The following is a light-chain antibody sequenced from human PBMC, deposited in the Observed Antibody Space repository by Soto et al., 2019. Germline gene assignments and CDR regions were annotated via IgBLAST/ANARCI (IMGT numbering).Light chain of an antibody. CDR1: SSDVGAYKY. J-gene: IGLJ3*02. CDR2: EVS. V-gene: IGLV2-8*01. CDR3: CSFVGGDVWV. Sequence: QSVLTQPPSASGSPGQSVTISCTGTSSDVGAYKYVSWYQQYPGKAPKLMIYEVSKRPSGVPDRFSGSKSGNTASLTVSGLQAEDEADYYCCSFVGGDVWVFGGGTKVTVL.